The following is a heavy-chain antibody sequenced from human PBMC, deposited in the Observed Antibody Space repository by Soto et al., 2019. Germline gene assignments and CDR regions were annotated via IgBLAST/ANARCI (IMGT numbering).Heavy chain of an antibody. V-gene: IGHV3-30*18. J-gene: IGHJ4*02. Sequence: QVQLVESGGGVVQPGRSLRLSCAASGFTFSSSGMHWVRQAPGKGLEWVAVTSYDGSSGYYVDSVRGRFTISRDNPKNTLYLQMNSLRAEDTAVYYCAKSPPAVAGYFDYWGQGTLVTVSS. D-gene: IGHD6-19*01. CDR2: TSYDGSSG. CDR1: GFTFSSSG. CDR3: AKSPPAVAGYFDY.